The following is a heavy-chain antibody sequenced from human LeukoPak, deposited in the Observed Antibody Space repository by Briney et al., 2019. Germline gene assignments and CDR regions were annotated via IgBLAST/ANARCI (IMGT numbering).Heavy chain of an antibody. CDR1: GFTFSSYA. Sequence: PGGSLRLSCAASGFTFSSYAMSWVRQAPGKGLEWVSAISGSGGSTYYADSVKGRFTISRDNSKNTLYLQMNSLRAEDTAVYYCASHHYYDSSGLDDYFDYWGQETLVTVSS. J-gene: IGHJ4*02. CDR2: ISGSGGST. D-gene: IGHD3-22*01. V-gene: IGHV3-23*01. CDR3: ASHHYYDSSGLDDYFDY.